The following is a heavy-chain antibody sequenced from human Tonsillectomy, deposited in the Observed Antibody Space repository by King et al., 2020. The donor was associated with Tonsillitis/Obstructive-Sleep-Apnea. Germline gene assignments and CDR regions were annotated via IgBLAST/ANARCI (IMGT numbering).Heavy chain of an antibody. V-gene: IGHV3-64*01. CDR1: GFTFSSYA. Sequence: VQLVESGGGLVQPGGSLRLSCAASGFTFSSYAMHWVRQAPGKGLEYVSAISSNGGSTYYANSVKGRFTISRDNSKNTLYLQMGRLRAEDMAVYYCARGGYCSRTSCQKPIPFDYWGQGTLVTVSS. D-gene: IGHD2-2*01. CDR2: ISSNGGST. J-gene: IGHJ4*02. CDR3: ARGGYCSRTSCQKPIPFDY.